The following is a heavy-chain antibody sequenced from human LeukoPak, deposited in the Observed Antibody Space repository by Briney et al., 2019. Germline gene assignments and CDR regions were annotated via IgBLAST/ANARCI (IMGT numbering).Heavy chain of an antibody. V-gene: IGHV3-21*01. CDR2: ISSSSSYI. CDR1: RFTFCSYS. Sequence: PGGSLRLSCAASRFTFCSYSMNWVRQAPAKGVEWVSSISSSSSYIYYADSVKGRFTISRDNAKNSLYLQMSSLRAEDTAVYYCARSIAVAGTLAPLDYWGQGTLVTVSS. CDR3: ARSIAVAGTLAPLDY. J-gene: IGHJ4*02. D-gene: IGHD6-19*01.